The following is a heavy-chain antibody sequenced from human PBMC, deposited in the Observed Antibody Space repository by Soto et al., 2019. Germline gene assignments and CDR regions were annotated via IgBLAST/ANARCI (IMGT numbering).Heavy chain of an antibody. V-gene: IGHV4-59*01. Sequence: SETLSLTCTVSGGSISSYYWSWIRQPPGKGLEWIGYSYYSGSTNYHPSLKSRVTISEDTSKNQFSLKLSSVTAADTAVYYCARQRRGWDSSAYYPYFFDYWGQGTLVTVSS. CDR3: ARQRRGWDSSAYYPYFFDY. J-gene: IGHJ4*02. CDR2: SYYSGST. D-gene: IGHD3-22*01. CDR1: GGSISSYY.